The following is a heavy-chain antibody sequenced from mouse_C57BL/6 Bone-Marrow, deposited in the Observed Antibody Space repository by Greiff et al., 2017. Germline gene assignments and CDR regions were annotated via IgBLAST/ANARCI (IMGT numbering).Heavy chain of an antibody. CDR1: GYSFTDYN. J-gene: IGHJ4*01. CDR3: ARWYYEDYYAMDY. Sequence: VQLQQSGPELVKPGASVKISCKASGYSFTDYNMHWVKQSNGKSLEWIGVINPNYGTTSYNQKFKGKATLTVDQSSSTAYMQLNSLTSADSAVYYCARWYYEDYYAMDYWGQGTSVTVSS. D-gene: IGHD1-1*01. V-gene: IGHV1-39*01. CDR2: INPNYGTT.